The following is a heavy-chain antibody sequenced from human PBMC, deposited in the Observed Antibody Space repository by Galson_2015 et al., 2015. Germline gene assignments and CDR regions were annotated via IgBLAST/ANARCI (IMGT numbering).Heavy chain of an antibody. V-gene: IGHV1-2*04. Sequence: SVKVSCKASGGTFSSYAISWVRQAPGQGLEWMGWINPNSGGTNYAQKFQGWVTMTRDTSISTAYMELSRLRSDDTAVYYCARGGGYCSGGSCFSRYYYGMDVWGQGTTVTVSS. CDR2: INPNSGGT. CDR1: GGTFSSYA. CDR3: ARGGGYCSGGSCFSRYYYGMDV. D-gene: IGHD2-15*01. J-gene: IGHJ6*02.